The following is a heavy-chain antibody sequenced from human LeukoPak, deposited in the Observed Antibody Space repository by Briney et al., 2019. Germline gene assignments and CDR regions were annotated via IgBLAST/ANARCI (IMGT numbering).Heavy chain of an antibody. V-gene: IGHV4-61*08. CDR3: ARYSYCGGDCYDAFDI. D-gene: IGHD2-21*02. CDR2: IYYSGST. J-gene: IGHJ3*02. CDR1: GGSISSGGYY. Sequence: PSETLSLTCTVSGGSISSGGYYWSWIRQPPGKGLEWIGYIYYSGSTNYNPSLKSRVTISVDTSKNQFSLKLSSVTAADTAVYYCARYSYCGGDCYDAFDIWGQGTMVTVSS.